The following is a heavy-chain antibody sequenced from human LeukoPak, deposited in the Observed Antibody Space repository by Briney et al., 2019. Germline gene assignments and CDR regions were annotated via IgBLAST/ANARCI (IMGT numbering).Heavy chain of an antibody. V-gene: IGHV1-46*01. D-gene: IGHD3-9*01. J-gene: IGHJ6*03. CDR3: ARYNYDILTGYLYYYYYMDV. Sequence: ASVKVSCKASGYTFTSYYMHWVRQAPGQGLEWMGIINPSGGSTSYAQKFQGRVTMTRDMSTSTVYMELSSLRSEDTAVYYCARYNYDILTGYLYYYYYMDVWGKGTTVTVSS. CDR1: GYTFTSYY. CDR2: INPSGGST.